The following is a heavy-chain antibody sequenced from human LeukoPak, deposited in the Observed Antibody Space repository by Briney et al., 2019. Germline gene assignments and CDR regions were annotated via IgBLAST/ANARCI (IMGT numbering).Heavy chain of an antibody. Sequence: GGSLRLSCAASGFTFSSYWMHWVRQAPGKGLVWVSRINSDGSSTSYADSVKGRFTISRDNAKNTLYLQMDSLRAEDTAMYYCARGTGSYYSLGYWGQGTLDTVSS. CDR3: ARGTGSYYSLGY. J-gene: IGHJ4*02. D-gene: IGHD1-26*01. CDR1: GFTFSSYW. V-gene: IGHV3-74*01. CDR2: INSDGSST.